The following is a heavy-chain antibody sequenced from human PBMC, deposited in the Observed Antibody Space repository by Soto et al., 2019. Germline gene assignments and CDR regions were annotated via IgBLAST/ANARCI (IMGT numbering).Heavy chain of an antibody. CDR2: IWYDGSNK. Sequence: QVQLVESGGGVVQPGRSLRLSCAASGFTFSSYGMHWVRQAPGKGLEWVAVIWYDGSNKYYADSVKGRFTISRDNSKNRLYLQMNSLRAEDTAVYYCARVGRFGDPMSWYFDLWGRGTLVTVSS. J-gene: IGHJ2*01. CDR3: ARVGRFGDPMSWYFDL. V-gene: IGHV3-33*01. CDR1: GFTFSSYG. D-gene: IGHD3-10*01.